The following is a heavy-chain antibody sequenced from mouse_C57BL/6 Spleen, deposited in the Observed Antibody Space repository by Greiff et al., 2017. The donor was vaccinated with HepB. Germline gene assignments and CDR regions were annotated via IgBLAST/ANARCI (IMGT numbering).Heavy chain of an antibody. J-gene: IGHJ2*01. CDR2: ISSGGDYI. CDR3: TRGYYGSSSYFDD. CDR1: GFTFSSYA. Sequence: EVQWVESGEGLVKPGGSLKLSCAASGFTFSSYAMSWVRQTPEKRLEWVAYISSGGDYIYYADTVKGRFTISRDKARNTLYLQMSSLKSEDTAMYYCTRGYYGSSSYFDDWGQGTTLTVSS. D-gene: IGHD1-1*01. V-gene: IGHV5-9-1*02.